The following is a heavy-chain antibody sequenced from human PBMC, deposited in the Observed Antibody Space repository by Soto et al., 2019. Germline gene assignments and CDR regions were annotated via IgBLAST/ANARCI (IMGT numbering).Heavy chain of an antibody. J-gene: IGHJ6*02. CDR1: GFTFSSYA. D-gene: IGHD3-10*01. Sequence: QVQLVESGGGVVQPGRSLRLSCAASGFTFSSYAMHWVRQAPGKGLEWVAVISYDGSNKYYADSVKGRFTISRDNSKNTLYLQMNSLRAEDTAVYYWASFPLEYYYPPMEVWGQGTTVTVSS. CDR2: ISYDGSNK. V-gene: IGHV3-30-3*01. CDR3: ASFPLEYYYPPMEV.